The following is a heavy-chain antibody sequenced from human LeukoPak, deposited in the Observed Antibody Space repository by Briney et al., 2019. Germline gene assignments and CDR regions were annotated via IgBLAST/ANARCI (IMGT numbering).Heavy chain of an antibody. CDR3: TARYCRSTSCYGEYFQR. D-gene: IGHD2-2*01. J-gene: IGHJ1*01. V-gene: IGHV3-7*05. CDR2: IKQDGSEK. Sequence: GGSLRLSCAASGFTFSNYWMIWVRQAPGKGLEWVGNIKQDGSEKRYADSVRGRFTISRDNAQTSLYLQMDSLRAEDTAVYYCTARYCRSTSCYGEYFQRWGQGTLVTVSS. CDR1: GFTFSNYW.